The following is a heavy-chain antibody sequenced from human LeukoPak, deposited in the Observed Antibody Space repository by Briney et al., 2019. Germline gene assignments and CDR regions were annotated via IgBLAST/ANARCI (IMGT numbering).Heavy chain of an antibody. D-gene: IGHD3-10*01. CDR2: INHSGST. Sequence: SETLSLTCAVYGGSFSGYYWSWIRQPPGKGLEWIGEINHSGSTNYNPSLKSRVTISVDTSKNQFSLKLSSVTAADTAVYYCARLLYYYGSGSLSDYWGQGTLVTVSS. V-gene: IGHV4-34*01. CDR1: GGSFSGYY. CDR3: ARLLYYYGSGSLSDY. J-gene: IGHJ4*02.